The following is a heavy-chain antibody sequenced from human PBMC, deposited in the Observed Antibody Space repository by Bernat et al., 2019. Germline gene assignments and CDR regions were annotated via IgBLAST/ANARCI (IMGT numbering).Heavy chain of an antibody. CDR2: IGGTDNII. CDR3: ARDHDWAFDY. CDR1: GFTFNSYG. V-gene: IGHV3-48*02. Sequence: EVPLLESGGGLVQPGGSLRLSCAASGFTFNSYGMIWVRQAPGKGLEWVSYIGGTDNIIKYGDSVKGRFTISRDNAKNSLFLQMNSLRDEDTAVYYCARDHDWAFDYWGQGILVTVSS. J-gene: IGHJ4*02. D-gene: IGHD3-9*01.